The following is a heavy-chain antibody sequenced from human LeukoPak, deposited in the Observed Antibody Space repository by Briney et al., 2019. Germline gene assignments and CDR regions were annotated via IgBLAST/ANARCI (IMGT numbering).Heavy chain of an antibody. CDR1: GFTFSMSW. CDR2: ISSSSSTI. D-gene: IGHD3-16*02. CDR3: ARDGINYDYVWGSYRSLRLNYYMDV. V-gene: IGHV3-48*01. J-gene: IGHJ6*03. Sequence: GGSLRLSCAASGFTFSMSWMTWVRQAPGRGLEWVSYISSSSSTIYYADSVKGRFTISRDNAKNSLYLQMNSLRAEDTAVYYCARDGINYDYVWGSYRSLRLNYYMDVWGKGTTVTVSS.